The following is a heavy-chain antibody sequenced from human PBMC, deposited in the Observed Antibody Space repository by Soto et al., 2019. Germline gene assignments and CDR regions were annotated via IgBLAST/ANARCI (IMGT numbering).Heavy chain of an antibody. CDR2: IYYSGST. V-gene: IGHV4-31*03. D-gene: IGHD4-4*01. CDR3: ASLLQSNYYYGMDV. Sequence: SETLSLTCTVSGGSISSGGYHWSWIRQHPGKGLEWIGYIYYSGSTYYNPSLKSRVTISGDTSKNQFSLKLSSVTAADTAVYYCASLLQSNYYYGMDVWGQGTTVTVSS. J-gene: IGHJ6*02. CDR1: GGSISSGGYH.